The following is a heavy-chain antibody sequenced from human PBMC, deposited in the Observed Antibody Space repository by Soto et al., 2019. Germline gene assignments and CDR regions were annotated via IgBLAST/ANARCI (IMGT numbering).Heavy chain of an antibody. CDR2: ISGSGGST. Sequence: GGSLRLSCAASGFTVSSNYMSWVRQAPGKGLEWVSAISGSGGSTYYADSVKGRFTISRDNSKNTLYLQMNSLRAEDTAVYYCAKAWAYSYGLPDGFYYGMDVWGQGTTVTVSS. D-gene: IGHD5-18*01. J-gene: IGHJ6*02. V-gene: IGHV3-23*01. CDR3: AKAWAYSYGLPDGFYYGMDV. CDR1: GFTVSSNY.